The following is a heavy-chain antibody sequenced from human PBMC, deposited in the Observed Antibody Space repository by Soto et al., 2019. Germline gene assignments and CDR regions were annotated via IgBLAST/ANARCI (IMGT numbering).Heavy chain of an antibody. Sequence: GGSLRLSCAASGFTFSSYGMHWVRQAPGKGLEWVAVISYDGSNKYYADSVKGRFTISRDNSKNTLYLQMNSLRAEDTAVYYCAKTSEYSGRGLSGFDYWGQGTLVTVSS. CDR1: GFTFSSYG. V-gene: IGHV3-30*18. D-gene: IGHD5-12*01. CDR3: AKTSEYSGRGLSGFDY. J-gene: IGHJ4*02. CDR2: ISYDGSNK.